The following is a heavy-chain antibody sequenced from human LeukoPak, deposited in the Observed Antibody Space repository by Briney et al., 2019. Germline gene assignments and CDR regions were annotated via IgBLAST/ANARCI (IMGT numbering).Heavy chain of an antibody. CDR2: IYHSGST. Sequence: PSETLSLTCAVSGYSISSGYYWGWIRQPPGKGLEWIGSIYHSGSTYYNPSLKSRVTISVDTSKNQFSLKLSSVTAADTAVYYCARQYYDGSGHFDYWGQGTLVTVSS. V-gene: IGHV4-38-2*01. D-gene: IGHD3-22*01. J-gene: IGHJ4*02. CDR1: GYSISSGYY. CDR3: ARQYYDGSGHFDY.